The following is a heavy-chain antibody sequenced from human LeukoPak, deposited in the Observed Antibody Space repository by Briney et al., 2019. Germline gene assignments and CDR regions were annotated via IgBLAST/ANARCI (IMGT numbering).Heavy chain of an antibody. CDR1: GFTFSSYA. D-gene: IGHD3-9*01. J-gene: IGHJ4*02. CDR3: ARGYLEYYDILTGQVDY. V-gene: IGHV3-30-3*01. Sequence: GGSLRLSCAASGFTFSSYAMHWVRQAPGKGLEWVAVISYDGSNKYYADSVKGRFTISRDNSKNTLYLQMNSLRAEDTAVYYCARGYLEYYDILTGQVDYWGQGTLVTVSS. CDR2: ISYDGSNK.